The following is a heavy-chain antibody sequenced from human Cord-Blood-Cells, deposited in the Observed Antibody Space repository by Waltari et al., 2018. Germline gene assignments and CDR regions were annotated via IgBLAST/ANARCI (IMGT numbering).Heavy chain of an antibody. CDR1: GFTFSSYD. J-gene: IGHJ6*02. Sequence: EVQLVESGGGLVQPGGSLRLSCAASGFTFSSYDMHWVRQATGKGLEWVSAIGTAGDTYYPGSVKVRVTISRENAKNSWYLQMNSLRAGDTAVYYCARSLAAGNRLGPYYYGMDVWGQGTTVTVSS. CDR3: ARSLAAGNRLGPYYYGMDV. D-gene: IGHD6-13*01. CDR2: IGTAGDT. V-gene: IGHV3-13*01.